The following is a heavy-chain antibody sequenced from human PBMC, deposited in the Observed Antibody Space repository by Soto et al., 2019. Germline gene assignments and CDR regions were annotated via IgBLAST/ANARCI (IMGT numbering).Heavy chain of an antibody. CDR2: ISSSSSTI. D-gene: IGHD6-19*01. CDR3: ARGPVSSAWYFGGN. V-gene: IGHV3-48*01. J-gene: IGHJ4*02. CDR1: GFTFSSYS. Sequence: GGSLRLSCAASGFTFSSYSMNWVRQAPGKGLEWVSYISSSSSTIYYADSVKGRFTISRDNAKNSLYLQMNSLRAEDTAVYYCARGPVSSAWYFGGNWGQGTLVTVSS.